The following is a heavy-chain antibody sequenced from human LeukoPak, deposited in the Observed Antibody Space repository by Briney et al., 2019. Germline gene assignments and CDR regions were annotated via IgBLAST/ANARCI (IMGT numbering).Heavy chain of an antibody. CDR3: ARGEARYSSGWYLYYFDY. V-gene: IGHV3-11*04. D-gene: IGHD6-19*01. Sequence: GGSLRLSCAASGFTFSDYYMSWIRQAPGKGLEWVSYISSSGSTIYYADSVKGRFTISRDNAKNSLYLQMNSLRAEDTAVYYCARGEARYSSGWYLYYFDYWGQGTLVTVSP. CDR1: GFTFSDYY. J-gene: IGHJ4*02. CDR2: ISSSGSTI.